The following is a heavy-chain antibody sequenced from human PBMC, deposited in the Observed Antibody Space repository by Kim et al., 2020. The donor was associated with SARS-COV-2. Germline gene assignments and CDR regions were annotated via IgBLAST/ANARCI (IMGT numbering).Heavy chain of an antibody. Sequence: GSEKYYVDCVRGRFTISRDNAESSVYLQMNSLRAEDTATYFCTRGDGGTDSWGQGTQVTVSP. CDR2: GSEK. CDR3: TRGDGGTDS. V-gene: IGHV3-7*01. J-gene: IGHJ5*01.